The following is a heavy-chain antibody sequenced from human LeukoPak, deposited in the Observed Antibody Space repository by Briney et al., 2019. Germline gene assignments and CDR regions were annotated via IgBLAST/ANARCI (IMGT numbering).Heavy chain of an antibody. D-gene: IGHD3-22*01. Sequence: GGSLRLSCAASGFTFSSYAMSWVRQAPGKGPVWVARINTDGSSLNYADSVKGRFTISRDNAKNTLYLQMNSLGAEDTAVYYCARRINYYDSSGYYYVRYFDSWGQGTLVAVSS. CDR2: INTDGSSL. V-gene: IGHV3-74*01. CDR3: ARRINYYDSSGYYYVRYFDS. CDR1: GFTFSSYA. J-gene: IGHJ4*02.